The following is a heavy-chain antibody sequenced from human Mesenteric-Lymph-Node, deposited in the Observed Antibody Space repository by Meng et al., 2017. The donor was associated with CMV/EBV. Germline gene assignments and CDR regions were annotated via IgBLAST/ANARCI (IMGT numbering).Heavy chain of an antibody. J-gene: IGHJ4*02. D-gene: IGHD3-22*01. CDR1: GYTFTGYY. CDR2: INPNTGDT. Sequence: GESLKISCAASGYTFTGYYMHWVRQAPGQGPEWMGRINPNTGDTNYAQKFQDRVTMTRDTSINTAYMELSRLRSDDTAVYYCARAYDNTGSTKYYFIYWGQGTLVTVSS. CDR3: ARAYDNTGSTKYYFIY. V-gene: IGHV1-2*06.